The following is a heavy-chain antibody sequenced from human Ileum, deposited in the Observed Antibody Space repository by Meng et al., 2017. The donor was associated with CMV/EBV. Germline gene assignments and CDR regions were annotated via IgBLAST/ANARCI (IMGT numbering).Heavy chain of an antibody. J-gene: IGHJ4*02. D-gene: IGHD2-21*02. CDR1: SCSVD. V-gene: IGHV4-31*02. CDR2: LFAAGET. Sequence: SCSVDWSWGRQQPGRGLEWMGYLFAAGETYYTPSLEGRLAMSVDTFKNQFSLKLTSVTAADTAVYYCARLRDEMSCGGDTCYYFDYWGRGTLVTVSS. CDR3: ARLRDEMSCGGDTCYYFDY.